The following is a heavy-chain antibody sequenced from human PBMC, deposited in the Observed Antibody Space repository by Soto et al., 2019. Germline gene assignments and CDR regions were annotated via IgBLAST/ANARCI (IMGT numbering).Heavy chain of an antibody. CDR3: AREASYDAVDI. CDR2: IIPILGIA. V-gene: IGHV1-69*08. CDR1: GGTFSSDT. J-gene: IGHJ3*02. Sequence: QVQLVQSGAEVKKPGSSVKVSCKTSGGTFSSDTFSWVRQAPGQGLEGVGRIIPILGIANNAQKFEGRVTFTADKSTSTAYMELTSLRSEDTAVYYCAREASYDAVDIWGQGTLVTVSS.